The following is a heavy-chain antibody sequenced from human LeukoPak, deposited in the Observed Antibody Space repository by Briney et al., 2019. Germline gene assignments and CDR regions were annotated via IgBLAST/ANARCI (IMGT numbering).Heavy chain of an antibody. CDR1: GFTFSSYW. J-gene: IGHJ6*03. V-gene: IGHV3-74*01. CDR3: AQKPFYYYYMDV. Sequence: GGSLRLSCAASGFTFSSYWMHWVRQAPGKGLVWVSRINSDGSSTNYADSVKGRFTISRDNAKNTLYLQMNSLRAEDTAVYFCAQKPFYYYYMDVWGKGTTVTVSS. CDR2: INSDGSST.